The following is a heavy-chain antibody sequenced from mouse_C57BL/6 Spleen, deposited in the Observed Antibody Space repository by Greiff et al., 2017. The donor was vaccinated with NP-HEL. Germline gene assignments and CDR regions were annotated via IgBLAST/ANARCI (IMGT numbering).Heavy chain of an antibody. Sequence: EVQLQQSGPELVKPGASVKISCKASGYTFTDYYMNWVKQSHGKSLEWIGDINPNNGGTSYNQKFKGKATLTVVTSSSTAYMELRSLTSEDSAVYYCARDSNYDYAMDYWGQGTSVTVSS. CDR2: INPNNGGT. CDR3: ARDSNYDYAMDY. J-gene: IGHJ4*01. CDR1: GYTFTDYY. D-gene: IGHD2-5*01. V-gene: IGHV1-26*01.